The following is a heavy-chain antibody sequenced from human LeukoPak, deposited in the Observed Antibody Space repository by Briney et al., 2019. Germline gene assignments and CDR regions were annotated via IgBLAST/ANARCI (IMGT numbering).Heavy chain of an antibody. J-gene: IGHJ3*02. CDR1: GFTFSSYA. CDR2: ISSNGGST. D-gene: IGHD6-19*01. V-gene: IGHV3-64D*06. CDR3: VKVLEGYGSGWRLIGAFDI. Sequence: PGGSLRLSCSASGFTFSSYAMHWVRQAPGKGLEYVSAISSNGGSTYYADSVKGRFTISRDNSKNTLYLQMSSLRAEDTAVYYCVKVLEGYGSGWRLIGAFDIWGQGTMVTVSS.